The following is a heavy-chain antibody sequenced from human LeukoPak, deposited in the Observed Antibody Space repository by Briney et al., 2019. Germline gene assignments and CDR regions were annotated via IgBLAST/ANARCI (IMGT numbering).Heavy chain of an antibody. CDR2: IKQDGSEK. J-gene: IGHJ4*02. CDR3: ARDRGYYFY. V-gene: IGHV3-7*04. Sequence: GGSLRLSCAASTFTLTTNCIRCDRQAPGKGLEWVANIKQDGSEKYYVDSVKGRFTISRDNAKNSLYLQMNSLRAEDTAVYYCARDRGYYFYWGQGTLVTVSS. CDR1: TFTLTTNC. D-gene: IGHD3-22*01.